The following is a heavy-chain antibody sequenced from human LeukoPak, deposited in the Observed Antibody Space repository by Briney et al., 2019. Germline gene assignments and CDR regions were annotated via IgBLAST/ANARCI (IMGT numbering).Heavy chain of an antibody. Sequence: SETLSLTCAVSGYSISSGYYWGWIRQPPGKGLEWIGSIYHSGSTYYNPSLKSRVTISVDTSKNQFSLKLSSVTAADTAVYYCARHGPYYDFWGGGNFDYWGQGTLVTVSS. CDR3: ARHGPYYDFWGGGNFDY. V-gene: IGHV4-38-2*01. J-gene: IGHJ4*02. D-gene: IGHD3-3*01. CDR2: IYHSGST. CDR1: GYSISSGYY.